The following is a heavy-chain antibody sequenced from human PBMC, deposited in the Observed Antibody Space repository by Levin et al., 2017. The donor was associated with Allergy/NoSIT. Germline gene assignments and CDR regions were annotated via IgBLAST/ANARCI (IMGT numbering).Heavy chain of an antibody. D-gene: IGHD3-16*01. V-gene: IGHV3-53*01. CDR2: IYRGGST. J-gene: IGHJ4*02. Sequence: SCAASGFTVSSNYMTWVRQAPGKGLEWVSVIYRGGSTYYADSVKGRFTISRDNSKNTVYLQMNSLRAEDTAVYYCARALGLGEEYWGQGTLVTVSS. CDR3: ARALGLGEEY. CDR1: GFTVSSNY.